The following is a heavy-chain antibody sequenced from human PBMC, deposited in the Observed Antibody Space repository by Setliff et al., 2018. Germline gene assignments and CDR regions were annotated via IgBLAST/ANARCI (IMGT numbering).Heavy chain of an antibody. CDR1: GYTFTTYY. J-gene: IGHJ6*02. D-gene: IGHD3-16*01. CDR2: INPSDGST. V-gene: IGHV1-46*01. Sequence: ASVKVSCKASGYTFTTYYMHWVRQAPGQGLEWMGVINPSDGSTTYAQKFQGRVKMTRDTSTNTVYMQLSSLRSEDTAAYYCARALVPSSLGYYYYVMDVWGQGTTVTVSS. CDR3: ARALVPSSLGYYYYVMDV.